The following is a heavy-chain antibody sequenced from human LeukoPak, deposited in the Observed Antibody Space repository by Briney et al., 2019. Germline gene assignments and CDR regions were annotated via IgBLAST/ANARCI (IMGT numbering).Heavy chain of an antibody. V-gene: IGHV3-15*01. Sequence: GGALRLSCAASGLTFSNTWMTWVRQAPGKGLEWVGRIKSKTDGGTTDYSARVRGRFTISRDGSKNMVYLKMNSLKTEDRAVYYCVGSFLGYWGQGTLVTVSS. J-gene: IGHJ4*02. CDR1: GLTFSNTW. D-gene: IGHD3-10*01. CDR3: VGSFLGY. CDR2: IKSKTDGGTT.